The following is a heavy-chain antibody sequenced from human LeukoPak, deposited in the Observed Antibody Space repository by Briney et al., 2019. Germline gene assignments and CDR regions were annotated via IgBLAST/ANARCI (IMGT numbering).Heavy chain of an antibody. CDR2: MNPNSGNT. V-gene: IGHV1-8*03. CDR3: ARAVSSGWYWGDYYYYYYMDV. D-gene: IGHD6-19*01. Sequence: ASVKVSCKASGYTFTSYDINWVRQATGQGLEWMGWMNPNSGNTGYAQKFQGRVTITRNTSISTAYMELSSLRSEDTAVYYCARAVSSGWYWGDYYYYYYMDVWGKGTTVTVSS. CDR1: GYTFTSYD. J-gene: IGHJ6*03.